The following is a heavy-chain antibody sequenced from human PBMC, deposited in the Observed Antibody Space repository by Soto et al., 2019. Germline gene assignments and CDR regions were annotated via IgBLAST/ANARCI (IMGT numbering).Heavy chain of an antibody. D-gene: IGHD2-2*01. CDR1: GFTFSSYA. CDR2: ISGSGGST. CDR3: AKGVSYCISTSCLRRYSGYDWYYFDY. J-gene: IGHJ4*02. Sequence: GGSLRLSCAASGFTFSSYAMSWVRQAPGKGLEWVSAISGSGGSTYYADSVKGRFTISRDNSKNTLYLQMNSLRAEDTAVYYCAKGVSYCISTSCLRRYSGYDWYYFDYWGQGTLVTVSS. V-gene: IGHV3-23*01.